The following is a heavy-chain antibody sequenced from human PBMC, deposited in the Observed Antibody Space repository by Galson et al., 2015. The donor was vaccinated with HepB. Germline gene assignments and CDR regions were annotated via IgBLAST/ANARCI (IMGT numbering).Heavy chain of an antibody. D-gene: IGHD3-22*01. CDR1: GFTFSNHW. CDR2: LNQYGSIM. Sequence: SLRLSCASSGFTFSNHWMSWVRQAPGKRPEWVANLNQYGSIMYYVDSVKGRFTISRDNAKNSLCLQMNSLRAEDTAVYFCARENDRSGFYPTDCWGQGTLVTVSS. J-gene: IGHJ4*02. V-gene: IGHV3-7*03. CDR3: ARENDRSGFYPTDC.